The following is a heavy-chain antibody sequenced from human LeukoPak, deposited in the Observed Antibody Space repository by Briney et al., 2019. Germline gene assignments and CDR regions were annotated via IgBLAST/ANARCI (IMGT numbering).Heavy chain of an antibody. CDR3: ARRGLTGETWVRAAARRPNNWFDP. V-gene: IGHV4-38-2*02. CDR1: GYSISSGYY. D-gene: IGHD3-9*01. J-gene: IGHJ5*02. Sequence: SETLSLTCTVSGYSISSGYYWSWIRQPPGKGLEWIGEINHSGSTNYNPSLKSRVTISVDTSKNQFSLKLSSVTAADTAVYYCARRGLTGETWVRAAARRPNNWFDPWGQGTLVTVSS. CDR2: INHSGST.